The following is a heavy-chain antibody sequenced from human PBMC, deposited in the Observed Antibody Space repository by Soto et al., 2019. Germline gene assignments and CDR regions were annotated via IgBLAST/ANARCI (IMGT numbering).Heavy chain of an antibody. V-gene: IGHV3-74*01. Sequence: PGGSLRLSCAASGFSFDDYGMSWVRQPPGRGLVWISRINNDASSAYYADSVKGRFTISRDNSKNTLYLQMNSLRAEDTAVYYCARDHCISTSCYAGGWYYYYGMDVWGQGTTVTVSS. CDR3: ARDHCISTSCYAGGWYYYYGMDV. CDR1: GFSFDDYG. D-gene: IGHD2-2*01. CDR2: INNDASSA. J-gene: IGHJ6*02.